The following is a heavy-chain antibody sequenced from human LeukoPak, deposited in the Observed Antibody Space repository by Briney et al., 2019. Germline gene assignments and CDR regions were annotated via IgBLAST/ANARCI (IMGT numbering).Heavy chain of an antibody. CDR1: GGTFISYA. V-gene: IGHV1-69*05. D-gene: IGHD4-17*01. CDR2: IIPIFGTA. J-gene: IGHJ2*01. CDR3: ASFGDYGYWYFDL. Sequence: GSSVKVSCKASGGTFISYAISWVRQAPGQGLEWMGGIIPIFGTANYAQKFQGRVTITTDESTSTAYMELSSLRSEDTAVYYCASFGDYGYWYFDLWGRGTLVTVSS.